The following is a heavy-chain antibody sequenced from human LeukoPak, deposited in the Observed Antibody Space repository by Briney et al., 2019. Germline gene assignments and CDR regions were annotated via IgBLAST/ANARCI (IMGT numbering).Heavy chain of an antibody. CDR2: IWYDGSNK. V-gene: IGHV3-33*01. Sequence: GGSLRLSRAASGFTFYSYDIHWVRQAPGKGLEWVAVIWYDGSNKYYADSVKGRFTISRDNSKNTLYLQMNSLRAEDTAVYYCAREENYYDSSGYYSGVHSWGQGPRVSVSS. D-gene: IGHD3-22*01. CDR3: AREENYYDSSGYYSGVHS. J-gene: IGHJ4*02. CDR1: GFTFYSYD.